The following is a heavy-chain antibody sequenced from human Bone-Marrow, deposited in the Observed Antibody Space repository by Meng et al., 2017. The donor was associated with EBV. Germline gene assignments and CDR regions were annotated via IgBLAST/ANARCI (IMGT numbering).Heavy chain of an antibody. D-gene: IGHD4-17*01. Sequence: QLQLQESGPGLVKPSXXLALTXXVSGGSLSSSFYFWGWIRQPPGKGLEWIGSIYYDGSSTYYNPSLKSRLTMSVYTSKNQFSLKLSSVTAADTAVYYCARRGDYGDYPFDDWGQGPLGTVAS. V-gene: IGHV4-39*01. CDR1: GGSLSSSFYF. CDR2: IYYDGSST. J-gene: IGHJ4*02. CDR3: ARRGDYGDYPFDD.